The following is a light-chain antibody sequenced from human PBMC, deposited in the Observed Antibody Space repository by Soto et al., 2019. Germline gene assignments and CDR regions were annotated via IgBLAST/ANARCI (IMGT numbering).Light chain of an antibody. CDR2: DAS. CDR3: QQYDSYPWT. CDR1: QSISSW. J-gene: IGKJ1*01. Sequence: DIQMTQSPSTLSASVGDRVTITCRASQSISSWLAWYQQKPGKAPNLLIYDASTLESGVPSRFSGSGSGTEFTLTISRLQHDDFANYYCQQYDSYPWTFGQGTEVEIK. V-gene: IGKV1-5*01.